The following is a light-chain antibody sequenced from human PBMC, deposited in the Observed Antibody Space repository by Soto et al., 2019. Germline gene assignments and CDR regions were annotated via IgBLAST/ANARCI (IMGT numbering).Light chain of an antibody. CDR2: KAS. J-gene: IGKJ4*01. CDR1: QSVSSW. V-gene: IGKV1-5*03. CDR3: QQYSRNPLT. Sequence: DIQMTQSPSTLSASVGDRVTITCRASQSVSSWLAWYQQKPGEVPKLLIYKASSLESGVPSRFRGSGSGTEFTLTISSLQPDDFVTYYCQQYSRNPLTFGGGTKVEIK.